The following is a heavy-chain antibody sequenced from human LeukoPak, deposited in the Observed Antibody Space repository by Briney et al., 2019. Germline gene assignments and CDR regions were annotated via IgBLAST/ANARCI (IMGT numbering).Heavy chain of an antibody. CDR1: GFTFSTYA. CDR3: ARDRPRAV. Sequence: GGSLSLSCAASGFTFSTYAMSWVRQAPGKGLEWVSTISTSGRSTYYAASVKGRFTTSRDNSKNTLFLQMNSLRAEDTAVYYCARDRPRAVWGQGTTVTVSS. J-gene: IGHJ6*02. CDR2: ISTSGRST. V-gene: IGHV3-23*01.